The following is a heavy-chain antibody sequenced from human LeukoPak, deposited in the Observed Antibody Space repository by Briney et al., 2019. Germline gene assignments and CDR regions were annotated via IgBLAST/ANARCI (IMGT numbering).Heavy chain of an antibody. CDR2: INHGGST. D-gene: IGHD3-22*01. CDR3: ARAAYYYDSSGYSSFDY. V-gene: IGHV4-34*01. Sequence: WETLSLTCAVYGGSLSAYYWTWIRQPPGKGLEWIGEINHGGSTNYNPSLKSRVTMSVDTSKNQFSLKLSSVTAADTAVYYCARAAYYYDSSGYSSFDYWGQGTLVTVSS. CDR1: GGSLSAYY. J-gene: IGHJ4*02.